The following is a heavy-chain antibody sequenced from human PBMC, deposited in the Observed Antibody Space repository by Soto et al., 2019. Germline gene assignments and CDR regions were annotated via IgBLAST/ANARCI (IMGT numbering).Heavy chain of an antibody. CDR3: AREATPSYGSRWYLWFDP. Sequence: PSQTLSLTCVISGDSVSSNTAAWNWIRQSPSRGIEWLGRTYYWSQWYNDYAVSVRSRITVNADASKNQFSLQLHSVTPDDTAVNYCAREATPSYGSRWYLWFDPWGQGTLVTSPQ. J-gene: IGHJ5*02. CDR1: GDSVSSNTAA. V-gene: IGHV6-1*01. CDR2: TYYWSQWYN. D-gene: IGHD2-2*01.